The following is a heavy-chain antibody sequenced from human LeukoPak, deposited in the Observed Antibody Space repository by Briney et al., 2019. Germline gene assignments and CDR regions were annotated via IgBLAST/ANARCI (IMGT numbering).Heavy chain of an antibody. Sequence: GGSLRLSCAASGFTFSFYAMHWVRQAPGEGLEWVAIISYDGSTKYYADSVKGRFTISRDNSKNTLYLQMNSLRSEDTAVYYCARGRVAIYYYYYYYMDVWGKGTTVTVSS. CDR3: ARGRVAIYYYYYYYMDV. CDR2: ISYDGSTK. V-gene: IGHV3-30*04. D-gene: IGHD2-21*01. CDR1: GFTFSFYA. J-gene: IGHJ6*03.